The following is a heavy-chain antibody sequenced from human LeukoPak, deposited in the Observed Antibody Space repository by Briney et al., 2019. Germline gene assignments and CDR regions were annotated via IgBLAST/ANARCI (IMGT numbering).Heavy chain of an antibody. CDR2: ISWNSGSI. J-gene: IGHJ4*02. CDR3: AKGRYFDWLTYFDY. D-gene: IGHD3-9*01. Sequence: PGGSLRLSCAASGFTFDDYAMHWVRQAPGKGLEWVSGISWNSGSIGYADSVKGRFTISRDNAKNSLYLQMNSLRAEDMALYYCAKGRYFDWLTYFDYWGQGTLVTVSS. V-gene: IGHV3-9*03. CDR1: GFTFDDYA.